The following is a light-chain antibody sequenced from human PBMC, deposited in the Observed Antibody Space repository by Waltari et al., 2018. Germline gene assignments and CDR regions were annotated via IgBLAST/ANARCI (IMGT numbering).Light chain of an antibody. CDR2: LGS. Sequence: VMTQSPLSLPVTPGEPASISCRSSQRLTYSNGYNYLDWYLQKPGQSPQLLIYLGSNRASGVPYRFSGSASGTDFTLKISRVEAEDVGVYYCMQALQTPYTFGQGTTLEIK. CDR3: MQALQTPYT. CDR1: QRLTYSNGYNY. V-gene: IGKV2-28*01. J-gene: IGKJ2*01.